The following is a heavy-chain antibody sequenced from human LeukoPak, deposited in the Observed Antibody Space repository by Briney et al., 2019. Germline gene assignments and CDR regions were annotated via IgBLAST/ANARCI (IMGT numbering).Heavy chain of an antibody. J-gene: IGHJ4*02. CDR2: INHSGST. Sequence: SETLSLTCAVYGGSFSGYYWSWIRQPPGKGLEWIGEINHSGSTNYNPSLKSRVTISVDTSKNQFSLKLSSVTAADTAVYYCARTILREYYFDYWGQGTLVTVSS. V-gene: IGHV4-34*01. CDR1: GGSFSGYY. CDR3: ARTILREYYFDY. D-gene: IGHD5/OR15-5a*01.